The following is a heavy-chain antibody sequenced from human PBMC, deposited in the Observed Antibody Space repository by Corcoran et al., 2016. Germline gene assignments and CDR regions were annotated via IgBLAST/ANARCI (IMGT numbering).Heavy chain of an antibody. J-gene: IGHJ4*02. Sequence: EVQLVESGGGLVKSGGSLRLSCAASGFTFSSYSMNWVRQAPGKGLEWVSSISSSSSYIYYADSVKGRFTISRDNAKNSLYLQMNSLRAEDTAVYYCAGSPVPPYFDYWGQGTLVTVSS. CDR2: ISSSSSYI. CDR1: GFTFSSYS. V-gene: IGHV3-21*01. CDR3: AGSPVPPYFDY.